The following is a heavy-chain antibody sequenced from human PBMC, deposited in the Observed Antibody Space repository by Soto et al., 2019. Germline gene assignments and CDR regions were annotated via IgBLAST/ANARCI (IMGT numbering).Heavy chain of an antibody. CDR2: SYYRGST. CDR3: ATADGFGVVTPFFEY. CDR1: GGSISSRSHY. Sequence: QLQLQESGPGLVKPSETLSLTCTVSGGSISSRSHYWGWIRQSPGKHLEWIGSSYYRGSTHYNPSLKTRVTISVDTSKNQVSLKVYSVTAADTAVYYCATADGFGVVTPFFEYWGQGILVTVFS. V-gene: IGHV4-39*01. D-gene: IGHD3-3*01. J-gene: IGHJ4*02.